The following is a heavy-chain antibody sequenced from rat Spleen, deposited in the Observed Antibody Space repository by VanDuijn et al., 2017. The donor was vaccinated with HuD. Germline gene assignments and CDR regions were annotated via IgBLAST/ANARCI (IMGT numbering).Heavy chain of an antibody. Sequence: EVQLVESGGGLVQPGRSLKLSCAASGFTFSNYYMAWVRQAPTKGLEWVAYISTGGDNTYYRDSVKGRFTFSRDHAKSTLYLLMDSLNSEDTATYFCVRRETSFDYWGQGVMVTVSS. CDR3: VRRETSFDY. CDR2: ISTGGDNT. J-gene: IGHJ2*01. V-gene: IGHV5-25*01. CDR1: GFTFSNYY.